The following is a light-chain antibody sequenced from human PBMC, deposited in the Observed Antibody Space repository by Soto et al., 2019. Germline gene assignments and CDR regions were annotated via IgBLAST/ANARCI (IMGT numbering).Light chain of an antibody. CDR1: QSISSY. Sequence: DIQMTQSPSSLSATVGDRVTITCRASQSISSYLNWYQQKPGKAPKLLIYAASSLQSGVPSRFSGSGSGTDFTLTISSLQPEDFATYYCQHSYSTPQTFGQGTKVDI. CDR3: QHSYSTPQT. J-gene: IGKJ1*01. CDR2: AAS. V-gene: IGKV1-39*01.